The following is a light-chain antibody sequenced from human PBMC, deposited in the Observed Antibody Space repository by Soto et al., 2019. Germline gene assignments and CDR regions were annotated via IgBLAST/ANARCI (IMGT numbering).Light chain of an antibody. CDR2: EVS. V-gene: IGLV2-14*01. J-gene: IGLJ1*01. Sequence: QSVLTQPASVSGSPGQSITISCTGTSSDVGNYNYVSWYQHHPGKAPKLMIYEVSNRPSGVSYRFSGSKSGNTASLTISGLQAEDEADYYCNSYTGSGIVFGTGTKVTVL. CDR1: SSDVGNYNY. CDR3: NSYTGSGIV.